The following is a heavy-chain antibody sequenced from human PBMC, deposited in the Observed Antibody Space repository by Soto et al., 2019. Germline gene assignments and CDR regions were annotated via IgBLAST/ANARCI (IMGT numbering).Heavy chain of an antibody. CDR2: IIPIFGTA. J-gene: IGHJ4*02. CDR3: ARDTELTATPSQFDY. V-gene: IGHV1-69*12. Sequence: QVQLVQSGAEVKKPGSSVKVSCKASGGTFSSYAISWVRQAPGQGLEWMGGIIPIFGTANYAQKFQGRVTITADESXXTAYMELSSLRSEDTAVYYCARDTELTATPSQFDYWGQGTLVTVSS. D-gene: IGHD2-21*02. CDR1: GGTFSSYA.